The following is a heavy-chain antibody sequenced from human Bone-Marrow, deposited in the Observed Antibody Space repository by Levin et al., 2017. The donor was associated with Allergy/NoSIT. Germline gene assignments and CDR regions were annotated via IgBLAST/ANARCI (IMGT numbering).Heavy chain of an antibody. D-gene: IGHD3-9*01. CDR2: ISYDGSNK. CDR3: ARDSWMLTGKQDY. CDR1: GFTFSSYA. Sequence: GESLKISCAASGFTFSSYAMHWVRQAPGKGLEWVAVISYDGSNKYYADSVKGRFTISRDNSKNTLYLQMNSLRAEDTAVYYCARDSWMLTGKQDYWGQGTLVTVSS. J-gene: IGHJ4*02. V-gene: IGHV3-30*04.